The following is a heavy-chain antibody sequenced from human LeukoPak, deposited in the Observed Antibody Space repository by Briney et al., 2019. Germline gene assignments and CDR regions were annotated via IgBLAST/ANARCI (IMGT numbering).Heavy chain of an antibody. Sequence: PGGSLRLSCAASGFTFSSYGMHWVRQAPGKGLEWVSSISSSSSYIYYADSVKGRFTISRDNSKNTLHLQMNSLRAEDTAVYYCARDYWLYCSITSCLRNAFDIWGRGTMVTVSS. D-gene: IGHD2-2*01. CDR2: ISSSSSYI. CDR1: GFTFSSYG. CDR3: ARDYWLYCSITSCLRNAFDI. V-gene: IGHV3-21*01. J-gene: IGHJ3*02.